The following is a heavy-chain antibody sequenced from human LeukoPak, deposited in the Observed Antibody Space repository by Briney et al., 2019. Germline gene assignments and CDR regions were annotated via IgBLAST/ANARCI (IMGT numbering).Heavy chain of an antibody. Sequence: GGSLRLSCAASGFTFSSYSMNWVRQAPGKGLEWVAVIWYDGSNKYYADSVKGRFTISRDNSKNTLYLQMNSLRAEDTAVYYCARAGGWLQDYFDYWGQGTLVTVSS. CDR1: GFTFSSYS. CDR3: ARAGGWLQDYFDY. D-gene: IGHD5-24*01. J-gene: IGHJ4*02. V-gene: IGHV3-33*08. CDR2: IWYDGSNK.